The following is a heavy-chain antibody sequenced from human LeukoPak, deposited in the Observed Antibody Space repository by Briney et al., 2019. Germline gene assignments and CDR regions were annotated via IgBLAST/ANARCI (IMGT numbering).Heavy chain of an antibody. D-gene: IGHD3-22*01. J-gene: IGHJ4*02. Sequence: SETLSLTCTVSGDSVSSSSYYWGWIRQPPWKGLEWIGSIYYSGGTYYNPSLKIRVTISIDTSKNQFSLKLRSVTAADTAVYYCAREILYDSTGYYVWGQGTLVTVSS. CDR2: IYYSGGT. V-gene: IGHV4-39*07. CDR1: GDSVSSSSYY. CDR3: AREILYDSTGYYV.